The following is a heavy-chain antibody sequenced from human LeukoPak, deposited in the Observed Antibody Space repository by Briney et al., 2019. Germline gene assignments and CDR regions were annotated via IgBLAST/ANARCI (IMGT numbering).Heavy chain of an antibody. V-gene: IGHV1-2*02. CDR1: GYTFTGYY. Sequence: ASVKVSCKTSGYTFTGYYIHWVRQAPGQGLEWMGWINPNSGGTNYAQKFQGRVTITADKSTSTAYMELSSLRSEDTAVYYCAREGSIAAAGTLYYYYGMDVWGQGTTVTVSS. D-gene: IGHD6-13*01. J-gene: IGHJ6*02. CDR2: INPNSGGT. CDR3: AREGSIAAAGTLYYYYGMDV.